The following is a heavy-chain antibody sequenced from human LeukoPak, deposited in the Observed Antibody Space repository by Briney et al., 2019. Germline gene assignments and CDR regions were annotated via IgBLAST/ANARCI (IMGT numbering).Heavy chain of an antibody. Sequence: GGSLRLSCAASGFTFSSYAMSWVRQAPGKGLVWISAMNSDGSNTSYADSVMSRFTISRDNAKNTLYLQMNSLRAEDTAVYYCASGYSSDYGCNTYWGQGTLVTVSS. CDR1: GFTFSSYA. CDR3: ASGYSSDYGCNTY. V-gene: IGHV3-74*01. D-gene: IGHD4-23*01. CDR2: MNSDGSNT. J-gene: IGHJ4*02.